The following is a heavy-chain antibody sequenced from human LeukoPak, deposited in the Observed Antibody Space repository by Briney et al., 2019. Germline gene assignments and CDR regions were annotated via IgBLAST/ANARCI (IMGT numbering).Heavy chain of an antibody. J-gene: IGHJ4*02. V-gene: IGHV3-53*01. Sequence: GGSLRLSCAASGFTLSSNYMSWVRQAPGRGLEWVSVIYRGGRTYYADSVKGRFPISRDNSKNTLYRQMNSLRAEATAVYYCARAGAVAASFDYWGQGTLVTVSS. CDR1: GFTLSSNY. CDR3: ARAGAVAASFDY. CDR2: IYRGGRT. D-gene: IGHD6-19*01.